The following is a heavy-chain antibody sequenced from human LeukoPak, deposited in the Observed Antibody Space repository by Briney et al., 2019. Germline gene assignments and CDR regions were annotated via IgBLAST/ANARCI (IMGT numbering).Heavy chain of an antibody. V-gene: IGHV3-23*01. J-gene: IGHJ4*02. D-gene: IGHD1-26*01. CDR3: AKTGARIRTSIVGAKGGFDY. CDR2: ISGSGGST. Sequence: PGRSLRLSCAASGFTFSSYAMSWVRQAPGKGLEWVSAISGSGGSTYYADSVKGRFTISRDNSKNTLYLQMNSLRAEDTAVYYCAKTGARIRTSIVGAKGGFDYWGQGTLVTVSS. CDR1: GFTFSSYA.